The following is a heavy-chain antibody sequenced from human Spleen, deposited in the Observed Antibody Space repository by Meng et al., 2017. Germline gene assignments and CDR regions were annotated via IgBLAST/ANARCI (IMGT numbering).Heavy chain of an antibody. Sequence: QVQLQQWGAGLLKPSETLSLTCAVYGGSFSGYYWVWIRQPPGKGLEWIGEINHSGSTNYNPSLKSRVTISVDTSKNQFSLKLSSVTAADTAVYYCARRHNWGWVPIDYWGQGTLVTVSS. J-gene: IGHJ4*02. CDR3: ARRHNWGWVPIDY. D-gene: IGHD7-27*01. CDR1: GGSFSGYY. CDR2: INHSGST. V-gene: IGHV4-34*01.